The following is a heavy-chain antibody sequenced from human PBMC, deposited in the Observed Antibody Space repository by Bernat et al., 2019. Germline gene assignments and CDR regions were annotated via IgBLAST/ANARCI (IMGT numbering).Heavy chain of an antibody. D-gene: IGHD2-8*02. CDR1: GGTFSSYA. V-gene: IGHV1-69*06. J-gene: IGHJ4*02. CDR2: IIPIFGTA. CDR3: AIGGGNCTGGVCSPLDY. Sequence: QVQLVQSGAEVKKPGSSVKVSCKASGGTFSSYAISWVRQAPGQGLDWMGGIIPIFGTANYAKKFQGRVTITADKSTSTAYMELSSLRSEETAVYYCAIGGGNCTGGVCSPLDYWGQGTLVTVSS.